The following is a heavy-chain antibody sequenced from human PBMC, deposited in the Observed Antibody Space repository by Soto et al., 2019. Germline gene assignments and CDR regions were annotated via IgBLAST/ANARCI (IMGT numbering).Heavy chain of an antibody. CDR3: ARTAYSGSSYYFDY. CDR1: GGSISSYY. V-gene: IGHV4-59*08. J-gene: IGHJ4*02. Sequence: TSETLSLTCTVSGGSISSYYWSWIRQPPGKGLEWIGYIYYSGSTNYNPSLKSRVTISVDTSKNQFSLKLSSVTAADTAVYYCARTAYSGSSYYFDYWGQGTLVTVSS. D-gene: IGHD1-26*01. CDR2: IYYSGST.